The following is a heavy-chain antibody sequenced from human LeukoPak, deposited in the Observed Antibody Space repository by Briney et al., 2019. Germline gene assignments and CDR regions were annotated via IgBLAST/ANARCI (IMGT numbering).Heavy chain of an antibody. D-gene: IGHD4-11*01. V-gene: IGHV4-59*01. CDR3: ARDGLQGSIL. CDR1: GGSISGYY. J-gene: IGHJ4*02. Sequence: PSETLSLTCTVSGGSISGYYWSWIRQPPGKGLGWIGYIYNSGSTTYNPSLKSRVTISVDTSKNQFPLRLRSVAAVDTAVYYCARDGLQGSILWGQGTLVTVSS. CDR2: IYNSGST.